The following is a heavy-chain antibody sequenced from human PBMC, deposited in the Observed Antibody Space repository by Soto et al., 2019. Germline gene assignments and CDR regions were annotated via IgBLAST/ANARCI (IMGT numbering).Heavy chain of an antibody. J-gene: IGHJ5*02. CDR1: GDSVSSNSAA. V-gene: IGHV6-1*01. CDR3: ARDSSGEAGAGNNWFDP. D-gene: IGHD6-13*01. CDR2: TYHRSKWYN. Sequence: SPTLSLPCAISGDSVSSNSAAWNWISQFTSRGLEWVGRTYHRSKWYNDYAVSVKSRITINRDTSKNPFSLQLHYATPDDTAVYYCARDSSGEAGAGNNWFDPCGRGTLVTVSS.